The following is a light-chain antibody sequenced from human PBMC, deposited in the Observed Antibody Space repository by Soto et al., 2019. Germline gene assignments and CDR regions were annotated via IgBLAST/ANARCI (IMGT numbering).Light chain of an antibody. CDR2: KAS. J-gene: IGKJ1*01. CDR1: QRSSNW. CDR3: QQYNMHSM. Sequence: DIQMTQTPSTLSASVGDKVTITCRASQRSSNWVAWYQQKPGKAPKLLISKASSLESGVPSRFSGSGSGSEFTLTISSLQPDDIATYYCQQYNMHSMFGQGTKVEIK. V-gene: IGKV1-5*03.